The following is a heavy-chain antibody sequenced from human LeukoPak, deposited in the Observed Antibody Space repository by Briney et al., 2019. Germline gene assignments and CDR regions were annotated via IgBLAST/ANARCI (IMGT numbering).Heavy chain of an antibody. CDR2: ISYDGSNK. V-gene: IGHV3-30*18. Sequence: PGRSLRLSCAASGFTFSSYGMHWVRQAPGKGLEGVAVISYDGSNKYYADSVKGRFTISRDNSKNTLYLQMNRLRAEDTAVYYCAKDSRTYDYVWGSTDYWGQGTLVTVSS. CDR3: AKDSRTYDYVWGSTDY. J-gene: IGHJ4*02. D-gene: IGHD3-16*01. CDR1: GFTFSSYG.